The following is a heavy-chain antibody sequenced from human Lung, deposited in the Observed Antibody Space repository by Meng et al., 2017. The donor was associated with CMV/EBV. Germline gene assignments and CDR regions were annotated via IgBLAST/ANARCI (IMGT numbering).Heavy chain of an antibody. Sequence: VLWGQSGGGVKKPGSSVKVACKTSGGSFSTYTFSWVRQAPGQGLEWMGGLIPVLNKAKSAPRFQDRVTFTADETTTTAYMELSSLTFEGTAVYFCARGRGNQPLFDFWGQGTLVTVSS. J-gene: IGHJ4*02. CDR2: LIPVLNKA. CDR3: ARGRGNQPLFDF. D-gene: IGHD2/OR15-2a*01. V-gene: IGHV1-69*01. CDR1: GGSFSTYT.